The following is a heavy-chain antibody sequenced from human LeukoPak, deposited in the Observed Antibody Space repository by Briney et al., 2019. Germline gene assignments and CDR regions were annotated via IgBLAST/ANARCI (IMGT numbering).Heavy chain of an antibody. CDR3: ARAPRDYGSDY. CDR2: IYPGDSDT. CDR1: GYSFTSYW. D-gene: IGHD3-10*01. J-gene: IGHJ4*02. V-gene: IGHV5-51*01. Sequence: GESLKISFQGSGYSFTSYWIGWVRPMPGKGLEWMGIIYPGDSDTRYSPSFQGQVTISADKSISTAYLQCSSLKASDTAMYYCARAPRDYGSDYWGQGTLVTVSP.